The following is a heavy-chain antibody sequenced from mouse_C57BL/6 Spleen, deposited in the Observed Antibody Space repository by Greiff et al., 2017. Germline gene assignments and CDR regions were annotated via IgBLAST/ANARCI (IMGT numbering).Heavy chain of an antibody. D-gene: IGHD1-1*01. CDR1: GFTFSSYA. J-gene: IGHJ2*01. CDR3: TREGDGSSPYYFDY. Sequence: EVNLVESGEGLVKPGGSLKLSCAASGFTFSSYAMSWVRQTPAKRLEWVAYISSGGDYIYYADTVKGRFTISCDNARNNLYLQMSSLKSEDTAMYYCTREGDGSSPYYFDYWGQGTTLTVSS. V-gene: IGHV5-9-1*02. CDR2: ISSGGDYI.